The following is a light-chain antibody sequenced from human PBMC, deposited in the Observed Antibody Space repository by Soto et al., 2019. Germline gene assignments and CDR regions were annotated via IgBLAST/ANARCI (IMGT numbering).Light chain of an antibody. CDR3: QEYNTWPWT. Sequence: ETVMTQSPATLSVSPGERATLSCRASQSVNSNLAWYQQRLGQAPRVLIYGASTRATGTPDRFSGSGSGTEFILTISSLQSEDFAVYYCQEYNTWPWTFGQGTKVDIK. J-gene: IGKJ1*01. V-gene: IGKV3-15*01. CDR2: GAS. CDR1: QSVNSN.